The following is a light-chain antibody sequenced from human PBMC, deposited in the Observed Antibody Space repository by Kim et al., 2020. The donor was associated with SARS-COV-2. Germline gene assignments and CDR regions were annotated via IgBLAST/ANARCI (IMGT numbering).Light chain of an antibody. J-gene: IGKJ4*01. V-gene: IGKV3-15*01. CDR1: HGVYSN. CDR2: AAS. Sequence: SPGESVTLSCRASHGVYSNLAWYQQKPGQAPRLLIYAASTRATGVPGRFSGSGSGTECTLTISSLQSEDFAIYHCQQYNNWPPLTFGGGTKVDIK. CDR3: QQYNNWPPLT.